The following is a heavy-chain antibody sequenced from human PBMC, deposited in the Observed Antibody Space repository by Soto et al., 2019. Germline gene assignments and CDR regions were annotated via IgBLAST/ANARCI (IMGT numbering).Heavy chain of an antibody. D-gene: IGHD2-2*01. CDR1: GFTFSSYG. CDR3: AKGPFVVVPAATNYMDV. J-gene: IGHJ6*03. Sequence: GSLRLSCAASGFTFSSYGMHWVRQAPGKGLEWVAVISYDGSNKYYADSVKGRFTISRDNSKNTLYLQMNSLRAEDTAVYYCAKGPFVVVPAATNYMDVWGKGATVTVS. CDR2: ISYDGSNK. V-gene: IGHV3-30*18.